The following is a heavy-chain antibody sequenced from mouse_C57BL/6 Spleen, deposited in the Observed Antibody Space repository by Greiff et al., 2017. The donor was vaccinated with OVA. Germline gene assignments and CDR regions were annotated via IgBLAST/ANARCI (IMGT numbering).Heavy chain of an antibody. D-gene: IGHD3-2*02. J-gene: IGHJ2*01. CDR1: GFTFSDYG. Sequence: EVKVVESGGGLVKPGGSLKLSCAASGFTFSDYGMHWVRQAPEKGLEWVAYISSGSSTIYYADTVKGRFTISRDNAKNTLFLQMTSLRSEDTAMYYCARAAQGPLYYFDYWGQGTTLTVSS. V-gene: IGHV5-17*01. CDR3: ARAAQGPLYYFDY. CDR2: ISSGSSTI.